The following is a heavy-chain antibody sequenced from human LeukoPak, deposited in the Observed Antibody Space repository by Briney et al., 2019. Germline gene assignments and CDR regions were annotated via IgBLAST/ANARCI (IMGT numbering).Heavy chain of an antibody. CDR3: ARDLGSSGYFFDY. J-gene: IGHJ4*02. D-gene: IGHD3-22*01. CDR2: ISAYNGNT. V-gene: IGHV1-18*01. Sequence: GASVKVSCKASGYTFTSYGISWVRQAPGQGLEWMGWISAYNGNTNYAQKLQGRVTMTTDTSTSTAYKELRSLRSDDTAVYYCARDLGSSGYFFDYWGQGTLVTVSS. CDR1: GYTFTSYG.